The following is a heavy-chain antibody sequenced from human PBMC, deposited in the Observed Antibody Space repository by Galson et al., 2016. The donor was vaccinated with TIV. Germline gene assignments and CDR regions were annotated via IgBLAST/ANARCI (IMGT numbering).Heavy chain of an antibody. CDR2: SYQSGNT. D-gene: IGHD6-13*01. J-gene: IGHJ4*02. Sequence: SETLSLTCAVSGYSISNGYYWGWIRQPPGKGLEYIGSSYQSGNTYNNPSLKSRVTMSVDTSKNQFSLTLTSVTAADTAVYYCARASSSPTRFDWGQGTLVTVSS. V-gene: IGHV4-38-2*01. CDR1: GYSISNGYY. CDR3: ARASSSPTRFD.